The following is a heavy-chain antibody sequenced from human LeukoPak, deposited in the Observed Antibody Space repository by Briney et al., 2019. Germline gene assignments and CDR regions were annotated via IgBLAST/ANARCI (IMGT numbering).Heavy chain of an antibody. D-gene: IGHD3-22*01. V-gene: IGHV4-39*01. CDR2: IYYSGST. J-gene: IGHJ4*02. CDR3: ARRHYYDSSGYLSFDY. Sequence: SETLSLTCTVSGGSISSSSYHWGWIRQPPGKGLEWIGSIYYSGSTYYNPSLKSRVTISVDTSKNQFSLKLSSVTAADTAVYYCARRHYYDSSGYLSFDYWGQGTLVTVSS. CDR1: GGSISSSSYH.